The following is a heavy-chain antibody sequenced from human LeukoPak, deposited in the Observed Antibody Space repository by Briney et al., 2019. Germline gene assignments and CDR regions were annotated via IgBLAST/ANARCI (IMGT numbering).Heavy chain of an antibody. D-gene: IGHD4/OR15-4a*01. CDR2: ISDNGGGT. V-gene: IGHV3-23*01. J-gene: IGHJ4*02. CDR3: AKESGALGAPLYDY. CDR1: GFTFSSYN. Sequence: GGSLRLSCEASGFTFSSYNMSWVRQAPGEGLEWVSGISDNGGGTYYADSVKGRFTISRDNSKNMLYLQMNSLRAEDTAVYYCAKESGALGAPLYDYWGRGILVTASS.